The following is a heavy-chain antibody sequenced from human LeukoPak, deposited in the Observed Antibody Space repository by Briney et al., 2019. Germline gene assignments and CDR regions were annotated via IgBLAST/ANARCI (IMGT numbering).Heavy chain of an antibody. D-gene: IGHD1-1*01. Sequence: PSETLSLTCTVSGGSISNYYWSWIRQPPGKGLEWIGYIYYTGSTNYNPLLKSRVTISVDTSKNQFSLKVSSVTAADTAVYYCARDPRGGTSRDNWFDPWGQGTLVTVSS. V-gene: IGHV4-59*01. CDR1: GGSISNYY. J-gene: IGHJ5*02. CDR2: IYYTGST. CDR3: ARDPRGGTSRDNWFDP.